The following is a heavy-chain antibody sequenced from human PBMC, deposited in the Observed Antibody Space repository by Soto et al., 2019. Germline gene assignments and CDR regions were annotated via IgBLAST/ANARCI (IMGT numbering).Heavy chain of an antibody. D-gene: IGHD6-6*01. V-gene: IGHV1-69*13. CDR1: GGTFSSYA. J-gene: IGHJ4*02. CDR3: ARVGSSRIHYFDY. Sequence: SVKVSCKASGGTFSSYAISWVRQAPGQGLEWMGGIIPIFGTANYAQKFQGRVTITADESTSTAYMELSSLRSEDTAVYYCARVGSSRIHYFDYWGRGTLVTVSS. CDR2: IIPIFGTA.